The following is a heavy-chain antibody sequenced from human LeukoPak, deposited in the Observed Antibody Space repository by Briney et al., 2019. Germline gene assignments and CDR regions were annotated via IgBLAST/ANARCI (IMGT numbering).Heavy chain of an antibody. CDR3: ARGGYGDLPSRPFDY. J-gene: IGHJ4*02. V-gene: IGHV3-48*01. D-gene: IGHD4-17*01. CDR1: GFTFSSYS. CDR2: ISSSSSTI. Sequence: GGSLRLSCAASGFTFSSYSMNWVRQAPGKGLGWVSYISSSSSTIYCADSVKGRFTISRDNAKNSLYLQMNSLRAEDTAVYYCARGGYGDLPSRPFDYWGQGTLVTVSS.